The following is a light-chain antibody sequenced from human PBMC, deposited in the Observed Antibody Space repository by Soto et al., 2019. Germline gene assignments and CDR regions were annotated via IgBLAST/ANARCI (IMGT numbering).Light chain of an antibody. V-gene: IGKV3-11*01. CDR3: QQRSAWPLT. CDR1: QSVGSQ. CDR2: EAS. J-gene: IGKJ4*01. Sequence: EIVLTQSPATLSLSPGERATLSCRASQSVGSQLAWYQQKPGQAPRLLIYEASNRATGIPVRFSGSGSGTDFTLTISSLEPEDFALYYCQQRSAWPLTFGGGTQVEIK.